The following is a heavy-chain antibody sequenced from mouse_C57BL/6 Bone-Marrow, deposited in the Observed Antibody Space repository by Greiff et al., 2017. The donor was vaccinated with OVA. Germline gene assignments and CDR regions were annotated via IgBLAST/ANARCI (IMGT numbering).Heavy chain of an antibody. CDR3: AREDGLYYFDY. CDR1: GYAFSSSW. Sequence: QVQLQQSGPELVKPGASVKISCKASGYAFSSSWMNWVKQRPGKGLEWIGRIYPGDGDTNYNGKFKGKATLTADKSSSTAYMQLSSLTSEDSAVYCCAREDGLYYFDYWGQGTTLTVSS. V-gene: IGHV1-82*01. CDR2: IYPGDGDT. D-gene: IGHD2-3*01. J-gene: IGHJ2*01.